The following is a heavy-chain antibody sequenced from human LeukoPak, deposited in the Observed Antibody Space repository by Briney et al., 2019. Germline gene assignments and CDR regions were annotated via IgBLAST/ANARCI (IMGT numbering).Heavy chain of an antibody. CDR2: INHSGST. CDR3: ARGTTYYDFWSGYKREEYFQH. D-gene: IGHD3-3*01. V-gene: IGHV4-34*01. J-gene: IGHJ1*01. CDR1: GGSSSGYY. Sequence: SETLSLTCAVYGGSSSGYYWSWIRQPPGKGLEWIGEINHSGSTNYNPSLKSRVTISVDTSKNQFSLKLSSVTAADTAVYYCARGTTYYDFWSGYKREEYFQHWGQGTLVTVSS.